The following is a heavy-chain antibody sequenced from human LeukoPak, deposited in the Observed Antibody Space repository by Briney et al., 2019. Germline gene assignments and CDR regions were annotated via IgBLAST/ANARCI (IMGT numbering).Heavy chain of an antibody. CDR3: ARDREWLRFAFDI. CDR2: IYHSGST. Sequence: PSETLSLTCTVSGYSISSGYYWGWIRQPPGKGLEWIGSIYHSGSTYYNPSLKSRVTISVDTSKNQFSLNLSSVTAADTAVYFCARDREWLRFAFDIWGQGTMVTVSS. D-gene: IGHD5-12*01. J-gene: IGHJ3*02. V-gene: IGHV4-38-2*02. CDR1: GYSISSGYY.